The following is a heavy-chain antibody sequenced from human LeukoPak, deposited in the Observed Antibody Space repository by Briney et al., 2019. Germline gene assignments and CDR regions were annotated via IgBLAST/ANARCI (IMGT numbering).Heavy chain of an antibody. D-gene: IGHD6-19*01. CDR3: AKDPYSSGLLDY. J-gene: IGHJ4*02. Sequence: GRSLRLSCAASGFTFSSYGMHWVRQAPGKGLEWVAVIWYDGSNKYYADSVKGRFTISRDNSKNTLYLQMNSLRAEDTAVYYCAKDPYSSGLLDYWGQGTLVTVSS. CDR2: IWYDGSNK. V-gene: IGHV3-33*06. CDR1: GFTFSSYG.